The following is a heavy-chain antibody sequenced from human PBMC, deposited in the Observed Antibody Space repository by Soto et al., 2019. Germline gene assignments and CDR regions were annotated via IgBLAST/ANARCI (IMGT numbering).Heavy chain of an antibody. D-gene: IGHD6-13*01. CDR2: ISTDGRDK. J-gene: IGHJ4*02. Sequence: QVQLVESGGGVVQPGRSLRLSCAASGFTFSRHAMHWVRQAPGKELEWVAVISTDGRDKYHADSVKGRFTISRDNSKNTLYLQMNSLRAEDTAVYYCAKDHDLAAAGYYFDYWGQGTLVTVSS. CDR1: GFTFSRHA. CDR3: AKDHDLAAAGYYFDY. V-gene: IGHV3-30*04.